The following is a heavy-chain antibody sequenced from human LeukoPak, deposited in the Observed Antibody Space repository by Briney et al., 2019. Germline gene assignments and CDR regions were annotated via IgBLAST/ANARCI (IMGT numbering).Heavy chain of an antibody. CDR3: ARDGTNGYDFWSGYSYDAFDI. D-gene: IGHD3-3*01. V-gene: IGHV1-2*02. Sequence: ASVKVSCKASGYTFTGYYMHWVRQAPGQGLEWMGWINPNSGGTNYAQKFQGRVTMTRDTSISTAYMELSRLRSDDTAVYYCARDGTNGYDFWSGYSYDAFDIWGQGTMVTVSS. J-gene: IGHJ3*02. CDR1: GYTFTGYY. CDR2: INPNSGGT.